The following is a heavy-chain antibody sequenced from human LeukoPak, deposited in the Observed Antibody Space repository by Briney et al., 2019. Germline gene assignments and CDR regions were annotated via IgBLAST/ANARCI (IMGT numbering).Heavy chain of an antibody. CDR2: IRYDGSNK. CDR1: GFTFSSYG. Sequence: GRSLRLSCAASGFTFSSYGMHWVRQAPGKGLEWVAVIRYDGSNKYYADSVKGRFTISRDNSENTLYLQMNSLRAEDTAVYYCARDPYDGGKGPFDYWGQGTLVTVSS. CDR3: ARDPYDGGKGPFDY. D-gene: IGHD4-23*01. J-gene: IGHJ4*02. V-gene: IGHV3-33*01.